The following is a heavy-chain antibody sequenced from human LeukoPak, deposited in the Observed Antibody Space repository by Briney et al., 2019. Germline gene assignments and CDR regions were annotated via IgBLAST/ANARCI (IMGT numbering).Heavy chain of an antibody. D-gene: IGHD2-15*01. CDR3: ARGYCSGGSCYSVENWFDP. V-gene: IGHV1-2*06. Sequence: GASVKVSCKAAGYTFTGYYMFWVRQAPGQGLEWMGRINPNSGGTNYAQKFRGRVTMTRETSISTAYMELSSLRSDDTAVYYCARGYCSGGSCYSVENWFDPWGPGTLVTVSS. CDR1: GYTFTGYY. J-gene: IGHJ5*02. CDR2: INPNSGGT.